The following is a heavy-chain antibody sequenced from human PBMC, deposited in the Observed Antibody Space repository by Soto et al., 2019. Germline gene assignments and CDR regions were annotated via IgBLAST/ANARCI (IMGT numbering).Heavy chain of an antibody. CDR2: IYYSGST. J-gene: IGHJ6*02. CDR3: ASGYDILTGYPRGDYYGMDV. CDR1: GGSISSSSYY. D-gene: IGHD3-9*01. V-gene: IGHV4-39*01. Sequence: QLQLQESGPGLVKPSETLSLTCTVSGGSISSSSYYWGWIRQPPGKGLEWIGSIYYSGSTYYNPSLKNRVTISVDTSKNQFSLKLSSVTAADTAVYYCASGYDILTGYPRGDYYGMDVWGQGTTVTVSS.